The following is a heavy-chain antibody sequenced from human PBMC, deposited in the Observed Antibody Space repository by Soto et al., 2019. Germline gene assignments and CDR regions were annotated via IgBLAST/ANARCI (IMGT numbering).Heavy chain of an antibody. D-gene: IGHD6-13*01. J-gene: IGHJ4*02. Sequence: EVQLVESGGGLVQPGRSLRLSCAGSGFTFDDYAMHWVREAPGKGLEWVSGISWNSGSIGYADSVKGRFTISRDNXXXXXXXXXXXXXXXXXXXXXXXXXXXGYRSSWTDYWGQGTLVTVS. CDR2: ISWNSGSI. CDR3: XXXXXGYRSSWTDY. CDR1: GFTFDDYA. V-gene: IGHV3-9*01.